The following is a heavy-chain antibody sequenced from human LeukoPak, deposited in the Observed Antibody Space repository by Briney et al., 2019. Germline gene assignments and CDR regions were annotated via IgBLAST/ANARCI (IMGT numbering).Heavy chain of an antibody. V-gene: IGHV4-34*01. Sequence: SEILSLTCAVYGGTFSGYYWSWIRQPPGKGLEWIGEINHSGSTNYNPSLKSRVTISLDTSKSRFSLKLSSVTAADTAVYYCARGGIAAAGTRTTPFDYWGQGTLVTVSS. D-gene: IGHD6-13*01. CDR1: GGTFSGYY. CDR3: ARGGIAAAGTRTTPFDY. J-gene: IGHJ4*02. CDR2: INHSGST.